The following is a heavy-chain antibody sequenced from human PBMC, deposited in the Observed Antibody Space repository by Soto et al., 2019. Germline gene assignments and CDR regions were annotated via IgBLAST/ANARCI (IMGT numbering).Heavy chain of an antibody. D-gene: IGHD4-17*01. CDR3: ARASAPSTTVTTSNKATYYFDY. CDR2: INPSGGST. V-gene: IGHV1-46*03. CDR1: GYTFTSYY. J-gene: IGHJ4*02. Sequence: ASVKVSCKASGYTFTSYYMHWVRQAPGQGLEWMGIINPSGGSTSYAQKFQGRVTMTRDTSTSTVYMELSSLRSEDTAVYYCARASAPSTTVTTSNKATYYFDYWGQGTLVIVSS.